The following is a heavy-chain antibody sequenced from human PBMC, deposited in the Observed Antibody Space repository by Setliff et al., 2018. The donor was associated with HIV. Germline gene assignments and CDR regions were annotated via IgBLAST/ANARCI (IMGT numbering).Heavy chain of an antibody. CDR1: GGSISSFY. V-gene: IGHV4-59*08. CDR2: IYYSGNT. J-gene: IGHJ6*03. Sequence: LSLTCTVSGGSISSFYWSWIRQPPGKGLEWIGYIYYSGNTSYNPSLKSRVTISVDTSKTQFSLKLSSVTAADTAVYYCARHAPRNHDLAGVFYPYYMDVWGKGTTVTVSS. D-gene: IGHD1-1*01. CDR3: ARHAPRNHDLAGVFYPYYMDV.